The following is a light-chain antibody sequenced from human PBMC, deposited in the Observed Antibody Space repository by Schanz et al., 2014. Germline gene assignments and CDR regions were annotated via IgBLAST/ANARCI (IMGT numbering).Light chain of an antibody. V-gene: IGKV3D-15*01. CDR1: QSVSSSY. Sequence: EIVMTQSPATLSVSPGERATLSCRASQSVSSSYLAWYQQKPGQAPRLLIYGASSRATGIPDRFSGSGSGTEFTLTISSLQPDDFATYYCQQYYTYSRTFGPGTKVDIK. J-gene: IGKJ3*01. CDR3: QQYYTYSRT. CDR2: GAS.